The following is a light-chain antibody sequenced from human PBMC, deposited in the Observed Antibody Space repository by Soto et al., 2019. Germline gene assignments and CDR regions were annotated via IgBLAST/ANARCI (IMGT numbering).Light chain of an antibody. Sequence: QSVLTQPASVSGSAGQSITISCTGTSSDVGGYNYVSWYQQHPGKAPKLMIYDVSNRASGVYNRFSGSKSGNTASLTISGLQVEDDADYYCSSYTSSSTLRVFGGGTKVTVL. V-gene: IGLV2-14*01. CDR2: DVS. J-gene: IGLJ2*01. CDR3: SSYTSSSTLRV. CDR1: SSDVGGYNY.